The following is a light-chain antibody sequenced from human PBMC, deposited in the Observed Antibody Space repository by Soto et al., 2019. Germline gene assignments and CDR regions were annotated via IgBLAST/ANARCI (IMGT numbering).Light chain of an antibody. Sequence: EIVMTQSPATLSVSPGERATLSCRASQSVSSNLAWYQQKPGQAPRLLIYGASTRATGIPARFSGSGSGTEFTLTISSLQSEDFAVYYCQRYNNSPPRTFGQGTRLEIK. J-gene: IGKJ2*01. CDR1: QSVSSN. V-gene: IGKV3-15*01. CDR3: QRYNNSPPRT. CDR2: GAS.